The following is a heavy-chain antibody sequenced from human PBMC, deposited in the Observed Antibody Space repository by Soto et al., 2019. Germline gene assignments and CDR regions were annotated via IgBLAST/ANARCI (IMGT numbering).Heavy chain of an antibody. Sequence: SVKVSGKASGGTFSSYAISWVRQAPGQGLEWMGGIIPIFGTANYAQKFQGRVTITADESTSTAYMELSSLRSEDTAVYYCARGKWSSGWPTDYWGQGTLVTVSS. D-gene: IGHD6-19*01. J-gene: IGHJ4*02. CDR1: GGTFSSYA. V-gene: IGHV1-69*13. CDR3: ARGKWSSGWPTDY. CDR2: IIPIFGTA.